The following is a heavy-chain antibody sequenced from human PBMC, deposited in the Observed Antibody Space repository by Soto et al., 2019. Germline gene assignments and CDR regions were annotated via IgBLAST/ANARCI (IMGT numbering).Heavy chain of an antibody. J-gene: IGHJ5*02. D-gene: IGHD6-19*01. CDR1: GYTLTELS. V-gene: IGHV1-24*01. CDR2: FDPEDGET. CDR3: ASLSRIAVASGWFDP. Sequence: GASVKVSCKVSGYTLTELSMHWVRQAPGKGLEWMRGFDPEDGETIYAQKIQGRVTMTEDTSTDTAYMELSSLRSEDTAVYYCASLSRIAVASGWFDPWGQGTLVTVSS.